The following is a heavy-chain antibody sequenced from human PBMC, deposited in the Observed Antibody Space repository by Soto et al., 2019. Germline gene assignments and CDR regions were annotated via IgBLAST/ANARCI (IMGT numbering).Heavy chain of an antibody. V-gene: IGHV3-21*01. J-gene: IGHJ6*02. CDR3: ATTGTPALRYYYYGMDV. CDR1: GFTFSSYS. Sequence: LRLSCAASGFTFSSYSMNWVRQAPGKGLEWVSSISGSSSYIYYADSVKGRFTISRDNAKNSLYLQMNSLRAEDTAVYYCATTGTPALRYYYYGMDVWGQGTTVTVSS. CDR2: ISGSSSYI. D-gene: IGHD1-1*01.